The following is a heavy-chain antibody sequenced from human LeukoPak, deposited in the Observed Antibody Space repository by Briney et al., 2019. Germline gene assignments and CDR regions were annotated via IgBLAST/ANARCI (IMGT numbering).Heavy chain of an antibody. D-gene: IGHD1-26*01. V-gene: IGHV1-69*06. Sequence: SVKVSCKASAGTFSSYAFSWVRQAPGQGLEWMGGIITIFGTANYAQKFQGRVTITADKSTSTAYMGLSSLRSEDTAVYYCARGPRGGATRYYFDYWGQGTLVTVSS. CDR1: AGTFSSYA. J-gene: IGHJ4*02. CDR3: ARGPRGGATRYYFDY. CDR2: IITIFGTA.